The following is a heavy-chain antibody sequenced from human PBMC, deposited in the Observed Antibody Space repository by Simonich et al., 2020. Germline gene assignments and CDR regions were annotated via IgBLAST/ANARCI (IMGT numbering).Heavy chain of an antibody. D-gene: IGHD3-3*01. V-gene: IGHV1-2*02. Sequence: QVQLVQSGAEVKKPGASVKVSCKASGYTFTGYYMHWVRQAPGQGLEWMGWNNPNRGGTNYAQKFQGRVTMTSDTSISTAYMELSRLRSDDTAVYYCARGGVQYYYYYMDVWGKGTTVTVSS. J-gene: IGHJ6*03. CDR3: ARGGVQYYYYYMDV. CDR2: NNPNRGGT. CDR1: GYTFTGYY.